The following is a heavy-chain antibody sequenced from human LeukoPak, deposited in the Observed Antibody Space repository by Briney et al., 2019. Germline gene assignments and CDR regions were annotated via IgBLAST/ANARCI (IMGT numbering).Heavy chain of an antibody. CDR2: ISGTGGNT. Sequence: SGGSLRLSCAASGFTFSGYAMSWVRQPPGKGLEWVSVISGTGGNTDYADSVKGRFTISRDNSKNTLYLQMNSLRAEDTAVYCCARVRGATINRGWFDPWGQGTLVTVSP. CDR1: GFTFSGYA. J-gene: IGHJ5*02. CDR3: ARVRGATINRGWFDP. V-gene: IGHV3-23*01. D-gene: IGHD3-10*01.